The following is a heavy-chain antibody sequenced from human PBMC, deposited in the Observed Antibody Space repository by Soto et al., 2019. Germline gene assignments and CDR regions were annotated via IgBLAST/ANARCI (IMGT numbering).Heavy chain of an antibody. J-gene: IGHJ5*02. CDR2: ISSNSRYI. Sequence: PGGSLRLSCAASGFIFSNHAMNWVRQAPGKGLEWVSSISSNSRYIYYRDSVKGRFTISRDNAKNLLYLQMNSLTVEDTAVYFCARESNNGNWLGPWGRGNLVTVSS. D-gene: IGHD4-4*01. V-gene: IGHV3-21*06. CDR1: GFIFSNHA. CDR3: ARESNNGNWLGP.